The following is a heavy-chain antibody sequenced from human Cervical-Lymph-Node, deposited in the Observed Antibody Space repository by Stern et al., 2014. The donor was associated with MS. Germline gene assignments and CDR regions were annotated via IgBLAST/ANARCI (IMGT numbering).Heavy chain of an antibody. CDR1: GGSISSGGYY. D-gene: IGHD6-13*01. CDR3: ARVDSSSWDFDY. V-gene: IGHV4-31*03. CDR2: IYYSASN. J-gene: IGHJ4*02. Sequence: VQLEESGPGLVKPSQTLSLTCTVSGGSISSGGYYWSWIRQDPGKGLEWIGYIYYSASNYYNQSLKSRVTISVDTSKNQFSLKLSSVTAADTAVYYCARVDSSSWDFDYWGQGPLVTVSS.